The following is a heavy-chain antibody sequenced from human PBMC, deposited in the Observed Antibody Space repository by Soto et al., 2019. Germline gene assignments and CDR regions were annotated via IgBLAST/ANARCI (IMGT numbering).Heavy chain of an antibody. CDR2: IFGGGST. J-gene: IGHJ6*02. D-gene: IGHD3-10*01. CDR3: ARYGSGSYYNPHYYDMDV. CDR1: GLTVNNNY. Sequence: EVQLVESGGGLVQPGESLRLACAASGLTVNNNYMSWVRQAPGTGLEWVSVIFGGGSTYYADSVKGRFTISRDNSKNTLYLQMNSLRAEDTAVYYCARYGSGSYYNPHYYDMDVWGQGTTVTVSS. V-gene: IGHV3-66*01.